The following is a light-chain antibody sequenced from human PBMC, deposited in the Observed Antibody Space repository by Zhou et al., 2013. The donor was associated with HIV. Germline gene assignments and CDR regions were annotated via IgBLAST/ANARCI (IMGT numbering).Light chain of an antibody. V-gene: IGKV3-20*01. CDR3: QQYGSLPQT. CDR2: GAS. CDR1: QSVDTY. Sequence: EILMTQSPVTLSVSPGERATLSCRASQSVDTYLAWYQQRPGQAPRLLIYGASSRATGIPDRFSGSGSGTDFTLTISRVEPEDFAVYYCQQYGSLPQTFGQGTKLEI. J-gene: IGKJ2*01.